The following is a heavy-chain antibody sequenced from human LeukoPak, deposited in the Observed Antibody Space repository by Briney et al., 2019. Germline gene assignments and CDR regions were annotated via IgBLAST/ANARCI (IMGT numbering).Heavy chain of an antibody. J-gene: IGHJ6*03. CDR3: ARGDWSGYYIRYYYYMDV. CDR1: GGSISSSSYY. Sequence: SETLSLTCTVSGGSISSSSYYWGWIRQPPGKGLEWIGIIYYSGSTYYNPSLKSRVTISVDTYKHQFSLKLSSVTAADTAVYYCARGDWSGYYIRYYYYMDVWGKGTTVTVSS. CDR2: IYYSGST. D-gene: IGHD3-3*01. V-gene: IGHV4-39*01.